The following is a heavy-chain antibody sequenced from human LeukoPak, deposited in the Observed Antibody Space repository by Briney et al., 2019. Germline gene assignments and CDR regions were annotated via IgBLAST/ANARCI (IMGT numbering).Heavy chain of an antibody. CDR1: GFTFSSYW. Sequence: GGSLRLSCAASGFTFSSYWMSWVRQAPGKGLEWVANIKQDGSESYYVDSVKGRFTISRDSAKNSLYLLMNSLRAEDTAVYYCAKDQDGVEVVLLQDAFDIWGQGTMVTVSS. CDR3: AKDQDGVEVVLLQDAFDI. V-gene: IGHV3-7*01. CDR2: IKQDGSES. J-gene: IGHJ3*02. D-gene: IGHD2-2*01.